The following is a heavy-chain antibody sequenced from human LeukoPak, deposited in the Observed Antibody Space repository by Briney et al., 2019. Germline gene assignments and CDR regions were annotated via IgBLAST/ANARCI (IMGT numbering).Heavy chain of an antibody. J-gene: IGHJ4*02. V-gene: IGHV4-39*07. D-gene: IGHD5-18*01. CDR1: GGSISSSSYY. Sequence: KTSETLSLTCTVSGGSISSSSYYWGWIRQPPGKGLEWIGSIYYSGSTYYNPSLKSRVTISVDTSKNQFSLKLSSVTAADTAVYYCARGPGRYSYGPYYFDYWGQGTLVTVSS. CDR3: ARGPGRYSYGPYYFDY. CDR2: IYYSGST.